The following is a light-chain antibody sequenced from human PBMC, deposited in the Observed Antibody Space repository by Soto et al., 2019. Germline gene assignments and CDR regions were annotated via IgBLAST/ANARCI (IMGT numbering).Light chain of an antibody. J-gene: IGKJ5*01. CDR3: QHYNNWPIT. V-gene: IGKV3-15*01. CDR1: ENINIF. CDR2: GAT. Sequence: EIVMTQSPATLSVSPGERATLSCRASENINIFLAWYQQKPGQAPRLLIYGATTGATGIPARFSGSGSGTECTLTIGSLQSEDFAVYYCQHYNNWPITFGQGTRLEIK.